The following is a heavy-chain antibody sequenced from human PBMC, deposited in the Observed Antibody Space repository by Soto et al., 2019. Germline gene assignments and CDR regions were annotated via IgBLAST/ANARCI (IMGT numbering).Heavy chain of an antibody. CDR2: ISGSGGST. CDR3: AKGGAAAGMGYFDL. V-gene: IGHV3-23*01. Sequence: EVQVLESGGGLVQPGGSLRLSCAASGFTFSTYAMSWVRQAPGKGLEWVSGISGSGGSTYYADSGKGRFTISRDNSKKTLFLQMSSLRAEDTAVYFCAKGGAAAGMGYFDLWGRGTLVTVSS. J-gene: IGHJ2*01. D-gene: IGHD6-13*01. CDR1: GFTFSTYA.